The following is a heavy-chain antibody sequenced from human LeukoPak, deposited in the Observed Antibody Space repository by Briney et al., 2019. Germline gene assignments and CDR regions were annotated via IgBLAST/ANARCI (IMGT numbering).Heavy chain of an antibody. CDR2: MNPNSGNT. V-gene: IGHV1-8*03. CDR3: ARDEVRAAEPPSDY. J-gene: IGHJ4*02. Sequence: ASVKVSCKASGYTFTSYGISWVRQATGQGLEWMGWMNPNSGNTGYAQKFQGRVTITRNTSISTAYMELSSLRSEDTAVYYCARDEVRAAEPPSDYWGQGTLVTVSS. D-gene: IGHD6-13*01. CDR1: GYTFTSYG.